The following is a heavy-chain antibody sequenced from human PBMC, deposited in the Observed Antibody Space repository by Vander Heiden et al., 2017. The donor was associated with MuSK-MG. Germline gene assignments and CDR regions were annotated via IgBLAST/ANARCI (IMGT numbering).Heavy chain of an antibody. Sequence: EVQLVESGVGLVQPGGSLRLSCAASGLAFSSDDMRWVRQTTGKRLEWVSAVGTAADTYYPDSVKGRFTLSRENAKNSLYLQMNSLRAGDTAVYYCARGRGPYCSGGSCYSSFDYWGQGTLVTVSS. V-gene: IGHV3-13*01. CDR2: VGTAADT. CDR1: GLAFSSDD. CDR3: ARGRGPYCSGGSCYSSFDY. D-gene: IGHD2-15*01. J-gene: IGHJ4*02.